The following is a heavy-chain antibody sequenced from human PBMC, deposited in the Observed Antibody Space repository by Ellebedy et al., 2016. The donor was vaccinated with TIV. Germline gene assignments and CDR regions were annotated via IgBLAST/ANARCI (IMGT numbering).Heavy chain of an antibody. D-gene: IGHD4-17*01. J-gene: IGHJ5*02. CDR3: ARRGSYGDYAVQVNSWFDR. Sequence: GGSLRLSCAASGFSFRSYWMSWVRQAPGKELEWVANIYQDGSAQYYVDSVKGRFTISRDNAKNSLFLQMNSRRVEDTAVYYCARRGSYGDYAVQVNSWFDRWGRGTLVTVAS. CDR1: GFSFRSYW. CDR2: IYQDGSAQ. V-gene: IGHV3-7*01.